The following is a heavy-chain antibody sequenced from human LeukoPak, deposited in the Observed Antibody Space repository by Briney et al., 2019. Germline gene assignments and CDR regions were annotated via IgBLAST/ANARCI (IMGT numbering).Heavy chain of an antibody. CDR1: GFIFNNYW. D-gene: IGHD1-26*01. CDR3: AKAEWELPQTDY. CDR2: ISSNGGST. V-gene: IGHV3-64*01. J-gene: IGHJ4*02. Sequence: GGSLRLSCAASGFIFNNYWISWVRQAPGKGLEYVSAISSNGGSTYYANSVKGRFTISRDNSKNTLYLQMNSLRAEDTAVYYCAKAEWELPQTDYWGQGTLVTVSS.